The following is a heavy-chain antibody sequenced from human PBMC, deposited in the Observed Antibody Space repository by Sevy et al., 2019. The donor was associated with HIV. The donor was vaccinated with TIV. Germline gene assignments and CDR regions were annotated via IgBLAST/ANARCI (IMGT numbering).Heavy chain of an antibody. V-gene: IGHV3-11*01. D-gene: IGHD1-1*01. CDR1: GFTFSDYY. J-gene: IGHJ6*03. Sequence: GGSLRLSCAASGFTFSDYYMSWIRQAPGKGLEWVSYISSSGSGSTIYYADSVEGRFTISRDNAKNTLYLQMNSLSAEDTAVYYCAGVELGTTQYNRYYYMDVWGKGTTVTVSS. CDR2: ISSSGSGSTI. CDR3: AGVELGTTQYNRYYYMDV.